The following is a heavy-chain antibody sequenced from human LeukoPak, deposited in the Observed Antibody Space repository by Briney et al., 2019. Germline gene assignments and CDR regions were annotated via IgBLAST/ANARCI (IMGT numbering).Heavy chain of an antibody. CDR1: CFCSTSYL. V-gene: IGHV5-10-1*01. J-gene: IGHJ4*01. CDR2: IHTSDGYT. Sequence: GESLRISCEGSCFCSTSYLVTLGRQIPGKGVGWGGRIHTSDGYTTYRPSFQGHVIISVDNSIITAYLQWSSPKASETAMYYCARHDTTVTTGYFDYWGQGSLVTVSS. CDR3: ARHDTTVTTGYFDY. D-gene: IGHD4-17*01.